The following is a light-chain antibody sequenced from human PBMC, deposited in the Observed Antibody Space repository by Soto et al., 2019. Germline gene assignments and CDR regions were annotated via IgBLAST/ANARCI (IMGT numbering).Light chain of an antibody. CDR2: EGS. Sequence: QSVLTQPASVSGSPGQSITISCTGTSSDVGSYNLVSWYQQHPGKAPKLMIYEGSKRPSGVSNRFSGSKSGNTASLTISGLQAEDEADYYCSSSSTKIWRHVLGTGTKVTVL. J-gene: IGLJ1*01. V-gene: IGLV2-23*01. CDR3: SSSSTKIWRHV. CDR1: SSDVGSYNL.